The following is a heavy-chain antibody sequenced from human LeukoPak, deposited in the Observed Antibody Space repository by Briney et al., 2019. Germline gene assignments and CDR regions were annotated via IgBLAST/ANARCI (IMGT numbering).Heavy chain of an antibody. CDR3: ASPVAVAGTEAFDY. CDR2: INHSGST. Sequence: PSEALSLTCTVSGGSISGYYWSWIRQPPGKGLEWIGEINHSGSTNYNPSLKSRVTISVDTSKNQFSLKLSSVTAADTAVYYCASPVAVAGTEAFDYWGQGTLVTVSS. CDR1: GGSISGYY. D-gene: IGHD6-19*01. V-gene: IGHV4-34*01. J-gene: IGHJ4*02.